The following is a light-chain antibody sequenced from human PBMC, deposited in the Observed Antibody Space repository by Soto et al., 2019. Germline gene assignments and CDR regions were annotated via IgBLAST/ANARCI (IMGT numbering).Light chain of an antibody. V-gene: IGKV3-11*01. CDR1: QSVSSY. Sequence: EIVLTQSPATLSLSPGERATLSCRASQSVSSYLAWYQQKPGQAPRLLIYDASNRAPGIPARFSGSGSETDFTLTISSLEPEDFAVYYCQQRSNWPPWTFGQGTKVEIK. CDR3: QQRSNWPPWT. CDR2: DAS. J-gene: IGKJ1*01.